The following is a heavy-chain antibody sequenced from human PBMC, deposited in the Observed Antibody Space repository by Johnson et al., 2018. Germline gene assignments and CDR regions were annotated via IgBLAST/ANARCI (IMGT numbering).Heavy chain of an antibody. Sequence: EVQLVETGGVVVQPGGSLRLSCAASGFTFDDYTMHWVRQAPGKGLEWVSLISWDGGRTYYADSVKGRFTISRENSKNPLALEMNRLRAEDSAGYYCANSPVESATMGGAFGTGGQGTMVTVAS. J-gene: IGHJ3*02. D-gene: IGHD5-24*01. CDR3: ANSPVESATMGGAFGT. CDR2: ISWDGGRT. CDR1: GFTFDDYT. V-gene: IGHV3-43*01.